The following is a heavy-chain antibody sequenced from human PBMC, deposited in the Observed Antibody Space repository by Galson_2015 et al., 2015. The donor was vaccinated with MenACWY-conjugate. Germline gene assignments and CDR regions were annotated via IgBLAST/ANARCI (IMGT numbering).Heavy chain of an antibody. J-gene: IGHJ6*02. CDR3: ARDHNGMDV. Sequence: ETLSLTCTVSGGSISSYYWSWIRQPPGKGLEWIGYIYYSGSTNYNPSLKSRVTISVDTSKNQFSLKLSSVTAADTAVYYCARDHNGMDVWGQGTTVTVSS. CDR1: GGSISSYY. V-gene: IGHV4-59*01. CDR2: IYYSGST.